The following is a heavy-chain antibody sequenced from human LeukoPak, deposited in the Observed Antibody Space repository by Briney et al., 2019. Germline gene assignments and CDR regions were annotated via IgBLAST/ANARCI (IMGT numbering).Heavy chain of an antibody. CDR1: GGTFSSYA. V-gene: IGHV1-69*01. D-gene: IGHD3-3*01. J-gene: IGHJ4*02. CDR3: ARGLTDFWSGYCLDY. CDR2: IIPIFGTA. Sequence: ASVKVSCKASGGTFSSYAISWVRQAPGQGLEWMGGIIPIFGTANYAQKFQGRVTITADESTSTAYMELSSLRAEDTAVYYCARGLTDFWSGYCLDYWGQGTLVTVSS.